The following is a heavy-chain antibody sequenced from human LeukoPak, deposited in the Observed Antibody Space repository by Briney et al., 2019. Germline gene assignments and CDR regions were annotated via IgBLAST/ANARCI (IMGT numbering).Heavy chain of an antibody. J-gene: IGHJ5*02. CDR2: IIPIFGTA. V-gene: IGHV1-69*13. Sequence: ASVKVSCKASGGTFSSYAISWVRQAPGQGLEWMGGIIPIFGTANYAQKFQGRVTITADESTSTAYMELSSLRSEDTAVYYCARDRYCSGGSCYSAGWFGPWGQGTLVTVSS. CDR3: ARDRYCSGGSCYSAGWFGP. D-gene: IGHD2-15*01. CDR1: GGTFSSYA.